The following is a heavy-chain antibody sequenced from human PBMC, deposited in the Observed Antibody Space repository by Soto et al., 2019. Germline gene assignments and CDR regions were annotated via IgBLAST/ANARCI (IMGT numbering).Heavy chain of an antibody. CDR1: GYTFTSYG. D-gene: IGHD2-2*01. CDR2: ISAYNGNT. CDR3: ATGLDCSSIICHAWLGAKGYFDY. J-gene: IGHJ4*02. V-gene: IGHV1-18*01. Sequence: QVQLVQSGAEVKKPGASVKVSCKASGYTFTSYGISWVRQAPGQGLEWMGWISAYNGNTNYAQKLQGRVTMTTDTSTRTDYEQLRSLRSNDTAVYYCATGLDCSSIICHAWLGAKGYFDYWGQGTLGTGSS.